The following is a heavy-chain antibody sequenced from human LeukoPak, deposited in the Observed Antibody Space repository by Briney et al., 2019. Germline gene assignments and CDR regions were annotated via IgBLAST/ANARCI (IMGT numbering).Heavy chain of an antibody. CDR3: ARVLASSSPYYYYYYYMDV. Sequence: GGSLRLSCAASGFTFSSYGMHWVRQAPGKGLGWVAVIWYDGSNKYYADSVKGRFTISRDNSKNTLYLQMNSLRAEDTAVYYCARVLASSSPYYYYYYYMDVWGKGTTVTVSS. CDR1: GFTFSSYG. CDR2: IWYDGSNK. J-gene: IGHJ6*03. V-gene: IGHV3-33*01. D-gene: IGHD6-6*01.